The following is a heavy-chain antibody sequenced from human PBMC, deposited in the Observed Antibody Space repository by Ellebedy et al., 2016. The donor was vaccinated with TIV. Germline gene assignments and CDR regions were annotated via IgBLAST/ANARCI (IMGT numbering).Heavy chain of an antibody. CDR2: INHSGST. CDR3: ARLGPDSYYYYMDV. V-gene: IGHV4-34*01. J-gene: IGHJ6*03. CDR1: GGSFSGYY. Sequence: SETLSLTXAVYGGSFSGYYWSWIRQPPGKGLEWIGEINHSGSTNYNPSLKSRVTISVDTSKNQFSLKLSSVTAADTAVYYCARLGPDSYYYYMDVWGKGTTVTVSS.